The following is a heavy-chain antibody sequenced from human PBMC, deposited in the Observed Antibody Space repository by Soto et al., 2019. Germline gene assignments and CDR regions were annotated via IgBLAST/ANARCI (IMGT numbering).Heavy chain of an antibody. D-gene: IGHD1-26*01. CDR2: IYYSGST. CDR1: GGSISSGDYY. Sequence: NPSETLSLTCTVSGGSISSGDYYWSWIRQPPGKGLEWIGYIYYSGSTYYNPSLKSRVTISVDTSKNQFSLKLSSVTAADTAVYYCAWSGSSFSAFDIWGQGTMVTVSS. J-gene: IGHJ3*02. CDR3: AWSGSSFSAFDI. V-gene: IGHV4-30-4*01.